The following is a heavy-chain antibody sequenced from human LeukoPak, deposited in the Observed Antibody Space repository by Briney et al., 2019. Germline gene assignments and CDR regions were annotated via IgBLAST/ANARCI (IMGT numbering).Heavy chain of an antibody. D-gene: IGHD4-23*01. CDR3: ARDLNSNFAS. J-gene: IGHJ4*02. V-gene: IGHV3-74*01. Sequence: GGSLRLSCAASGFTFSSYWMHWVRQAPGEGLVWVSRINSDGSSTRYADPVKGRFTISRDNAKNTLYLQMNSLRAEDTAVYYCARDLNSNFASWGQGTLVTAPS. CDR2: INSDGSST. CDR1: GFTFSSYW.